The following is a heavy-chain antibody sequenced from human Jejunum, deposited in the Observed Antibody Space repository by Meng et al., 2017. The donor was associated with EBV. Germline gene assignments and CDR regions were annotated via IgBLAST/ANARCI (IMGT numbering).Heavy chain of an antibody. D-gene: IGHD2-8*02. CDR2: INTNTGYP. CDR3: ARVRPGGGWFDP. Sequence: QVHLVQSWSELKKPGASGKVSCKASGYTFTSSGINWVRQAPGQGLEWMGWINTNTGYPTYAQDFTGRFVFSLDTSVSTAYLQITSLSTEDNAVYYCARVRPGGGWFDPWGQGTLVTVSS. J-gene: IGHJ5*02. V-gene: IGHV7-4-1*02. CDR1: GYTFTSSG.